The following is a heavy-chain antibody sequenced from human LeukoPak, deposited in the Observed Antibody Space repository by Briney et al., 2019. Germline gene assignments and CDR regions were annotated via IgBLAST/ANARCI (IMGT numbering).Heavy chain of an antibody. D-gene: IGHD3-22*01. V-gene: IGHV1-8*03. CDR1: GYTFTSYD. Sequence: ASVKVSCKASGYTFTSYDINWVRQATGQGLEWMGWMNPNSGNTGYAQKFQGRVTITRNTSISTAYMELSSLRSEDTAVYYCARIDGSGYYPDYWGQGTLVTVSS. CDR3: ARIDGSGYYPDY. CDR2: MNPNSGNT. J-gene: IGHJ4*02.